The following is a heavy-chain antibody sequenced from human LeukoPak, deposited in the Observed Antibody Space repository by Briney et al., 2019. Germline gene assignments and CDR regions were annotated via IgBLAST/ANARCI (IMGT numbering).Heavy chain of an antibody. CDR3: ARGSGSYGVFDY. CDR1: GFTFSSYA. J-gene: IGHJ4*02. D-gene: IGHD1-26*01. CDR2: ISYDGSNK. V-gene: IGHV3-30-3*01. Sequence: GGSLRLSCAASGFTFSSYAMHWVRQAPGKGLEWVAVISYDGSNKYYADSVKGRFTISRDNSKNTLYLQMNSLRAEDTAVYYCARGSGSYGVFDYWGQGTLVTVSS.